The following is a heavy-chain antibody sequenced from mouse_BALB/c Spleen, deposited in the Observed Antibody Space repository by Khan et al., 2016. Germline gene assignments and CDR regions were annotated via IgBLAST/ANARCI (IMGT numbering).Heavy chain of an antibody. D-gene: IGHD2-3*01. CDR2: IRSGGST. V-gene: IGHV5-6-5*01. Sequence: EVELVESGGGLVKPGGSLKLSCAASGFTFSNYVMSWIRQTPEKRLEWVTSIRSGGSTYYPDSVKGRFTISRDTTRNILYLQMNSLWSEDTAMYYCTRIGDGYHYAMDYWGQGTSVTVSS. CDR1: GFTFSNYV. CDR3: TRIGDGYHYAMDY. J-gene: IGHJ4*01.